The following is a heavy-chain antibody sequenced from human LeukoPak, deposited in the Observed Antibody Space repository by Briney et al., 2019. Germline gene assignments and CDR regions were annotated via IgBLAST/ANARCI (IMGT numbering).Heavy chain of an antibody. CDR3: ARDPQGGAPDYFDY. CDR2: ISYDGSNK. J-gene: IGHJ4*02. CDR1: GFTFSS. D-gene: IGHD3-16*01. Sequence: GGSLRLSCAASGFTFSSWVRQAPGKGLEWVAVISYDGSNKYFAGSVQGRFTISRDNSKNTLYLQMDSLRTEDTAVYYCARDPQGGAPDYFDYWGRGTLVTVSS. V-gene: IGHV3-30-3*01.